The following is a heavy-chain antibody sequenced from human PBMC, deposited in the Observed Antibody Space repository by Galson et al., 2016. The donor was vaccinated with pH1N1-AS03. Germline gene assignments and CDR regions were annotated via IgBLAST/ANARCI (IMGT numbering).Heavy chain of an antibody. CDR3: AANIEQRYTSKWYKFDH. CDR2: ISNDGSYK. CDR1: GSTFRSYA. Sequence: SLRLSCAASGSTFRSYAMHWVRQAPGKGLQWMAVISNDGSYKHYADSVKGRFTISRDNSKNTVNLQLNSLRAEDTAVYYCAANIEQRYTSKWYKFDHWGPGTLVTVSS. V-gene: IGHV3-30*07. J-gene: IGHJ4*02. D-gene: IGHD6-13*01.